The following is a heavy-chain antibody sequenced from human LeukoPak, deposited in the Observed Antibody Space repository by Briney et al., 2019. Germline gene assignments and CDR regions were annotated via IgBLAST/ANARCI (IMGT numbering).Heavy chain of an antibody. CDR3: TRSSWDCSSGSCYSNMNFDY. CDR2: INPNKGDT. V-gene: IGHV1-2*02. Sequence: ASVKVSCKASGYTFAGYYIHWVRRAPGQGLEWLGRINPNKGDTKSAQKFRDRVIMTTDTSLTTAYMEGINLSSDDTAVYYCTRSSWDCSSGSCYSNMNFDYWGQGTLVTVSS. J-gene: IGHJ4*02. D-gene: IGHD2-15*01. CDR1: GYTFAGYY.